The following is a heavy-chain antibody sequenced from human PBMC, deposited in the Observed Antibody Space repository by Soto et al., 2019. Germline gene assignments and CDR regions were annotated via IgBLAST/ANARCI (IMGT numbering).Heavy chain of an antibody. Sequence: SVKVSCKASGGTFSSYAIGWVRHAPGQGLEWMGGIIPIFGTANYAQKFQGRVTITADESTSTAYMELSSLRSEDTAVYYCARGVRYSYGYYFDYWGQGTLVTVSS. D-gene: IGHD5-18*01. V-gene: IGHV1-69*13. CDR3: ARGVRYSYGYYFDY. J-gene: IGHJ4*02. CDR1: GGTFSSYA. CDR2: IIPIFGTA.